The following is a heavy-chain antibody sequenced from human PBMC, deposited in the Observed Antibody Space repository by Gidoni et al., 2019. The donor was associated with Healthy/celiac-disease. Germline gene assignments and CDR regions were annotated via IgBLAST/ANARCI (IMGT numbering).Heavy chain of an antibody. CDR1: GFTFSSYW. CDR3: ERGRGSDY. D-gene: IGHD3-10*01. CDR2: INSDGSST. Sequence: GSLRPSCASSGFTFSSYWMHWVRQAPGKGRVWVSSINSDGSSTSYADSVKGRFTSSRDKAKNTRYVQMNSLRAEETAVYYGERGRGSDYWGQGTLVTVSS. V-gene: IGHV3-74*01. J-gene: IGHJ4*02.